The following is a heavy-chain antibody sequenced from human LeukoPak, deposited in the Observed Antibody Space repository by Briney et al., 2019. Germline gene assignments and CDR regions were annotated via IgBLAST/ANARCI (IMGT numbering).Heavy chain of an antibody. D-gene: IGHD3-10*02. CDR3: AELGITMIGGV. V-gene: IGHV3-48*03. CDR1: EFTFSSYE. Sequence: GGSLRLSCAASEFTFSSYEMNWVRQAPGKGLEWVSYISSSGSTIYYADSVKGRFTISRDNAKNSLYLQMNSLRAEDTAVYYCAELGITMIGGVWGKGTRSPSPQ. CDR2: ISSSGSTI. J-gene: IGHJ6*04.